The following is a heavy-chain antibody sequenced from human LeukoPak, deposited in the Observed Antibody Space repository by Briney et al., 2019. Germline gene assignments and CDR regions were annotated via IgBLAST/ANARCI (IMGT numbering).Heavy chain of an antibody. CDR1: GDSISTYY. Sequence: PSETLSLTCIVSGDSISTYYWSWIRQPPGKGLEWIGYIYYRVTSDYNPSLKSRVTMSVDMSTRQISLKLSSVTAADTAVYYCATRKLGNDYWGQGTLVTVSS. CDR2: IYYRVTS. J-gene: IGHJ4*02. D-gene: IGHD7-27*01. V-gene: IGHV4-59*01. CDR3: ATRKLGNDY.